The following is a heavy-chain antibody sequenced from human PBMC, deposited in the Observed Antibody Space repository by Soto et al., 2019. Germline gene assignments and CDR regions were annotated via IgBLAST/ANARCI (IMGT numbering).Heavy chain of an antibody. CDR2: ISGSGGST. Sequence: EVQLLESGGGLVQPGGSLRLSCAASGFTFSSYAMSWVRQAPGKGLEWVSAISGSGGSTYYADSVKGRFTISRDNSMNTLYLQMNSLRAEDTAVYYCAKDGSGYCRCGSCNDAFDIWGQGTMVTVSS. CDR3: AKDGSGYCRCGSCNDAFDI. V-gene: IGHV3-23*01. D-gene: IGHD2-15*01. CDR1: GFTFSSYA. J-gene: IGHJ3*02.